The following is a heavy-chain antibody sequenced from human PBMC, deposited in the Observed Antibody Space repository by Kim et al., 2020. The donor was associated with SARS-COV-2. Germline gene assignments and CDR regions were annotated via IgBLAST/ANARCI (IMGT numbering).Heavy chain of an antibody. CDR3: AKGERREWLLRLEYFQH. Sequence: GGSLRLSCAASGFTFSSYCMYWVRQAPGKGLEWVAVISYDGSNKYYADSVKGRFTISRDNSKNTLYLQMNSLRAEDTAVYYCAKGERREWLLRLEYFQHWGQGTLVTVSS. CDR1: GFTFSSYC. D-gene: IGHD3-3*01. CDR2: ISYDGSNK. V-gene: IGHV3-30*18. J-gene: IGHJ1*01.